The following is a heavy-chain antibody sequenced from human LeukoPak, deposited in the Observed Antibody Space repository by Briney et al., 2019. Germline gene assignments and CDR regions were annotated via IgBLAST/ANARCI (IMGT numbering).Heavy chain of an antibody. J-gene: IGHJ4*02. Sequence: PSETLSLTCTVSGGSISSYYWSWIRQPPGKGLEWIGYIYYSGSTNYNPSLKSRVTISVDTSKNQFSLKLSSVTAADTAVYYCARARRSIAAAGRLPFDYWGQGTLVTVSS. CDR1: GGSISSYY. CDR2: IYYSGST. V-gene: IGHV4-59*01. D-gene: IGHD6-13*01. CDR3: ARARRSIAAAGRLPFDY.